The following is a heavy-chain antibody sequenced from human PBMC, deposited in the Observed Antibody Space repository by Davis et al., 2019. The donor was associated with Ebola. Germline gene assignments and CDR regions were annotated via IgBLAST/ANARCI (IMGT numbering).Heavy chain of an antibody. Sequence: AASVKVSCKASGYSFTSYTMHWVRQAPGQRLEWMGWINTGNGNTKYSERFQGRVTITRDTSASTAYMELYSLRSEDTAVYYCARVGGNSSSWFLGRMDFDYWGQGTLVTVSS. CDR2: INTGNGNT. D-gene: IGHD6-13*01. V-gene: IGHV1-3*04. J-gene: IGHJ4*02. CDR1: GYSFTSYT. CDR3: ARVGGNSSSWFLGRMDFDY.